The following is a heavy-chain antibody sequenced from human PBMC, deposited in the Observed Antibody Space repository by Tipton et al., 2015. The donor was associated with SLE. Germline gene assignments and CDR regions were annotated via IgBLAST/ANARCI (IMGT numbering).Heavy chain of an antibody. V-gene: IGHV1-2*02. J-gene: IGHJ4*02. CDR1: GSRFSDHY. CDR3: ARDDGFNGDYCFDN. Sequence: QLVQSGAEVKKPGASVKVSCKAPGSRFSDHYIHWVRQAHGKGLEWMGWINPKRGGTSYAQNYQDRLSMTRDSSLNTVYMELSVLKSDDTAVYYCARDDGFNGDYCFDNWGQGTLVSVSS. D-gene: IGHD4-17*01. CDR2: INPKRGGT.